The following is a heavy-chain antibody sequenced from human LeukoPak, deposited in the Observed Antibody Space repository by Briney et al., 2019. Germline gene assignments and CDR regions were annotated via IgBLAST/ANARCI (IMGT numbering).Heavy chain of an antibody. CDR2: ISWNSGSI. CDR3: AKDFGRSAYDRPFDY. Sequence: GGSLRLSCAASGFTFDDYAMHWVRQAPGKGLEWVSGISWNSGSIAYADSVKGRFTISRDNAKNSLYLQVNSLRAEDTALYYCAKDFGRSAYDRPFDYWGQGTLVTVSS. J-gene: IGHJ4*02. V-gene: IGHV3-9*01. CDR1: GFTFDDYA. D-gene: IGHD5-12*01.